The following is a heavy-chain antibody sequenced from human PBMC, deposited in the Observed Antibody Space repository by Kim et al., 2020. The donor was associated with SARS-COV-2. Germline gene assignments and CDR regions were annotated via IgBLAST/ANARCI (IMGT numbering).Heavy chain of an antibody. CDR2: INHSGST. D-gene: IGHD3-10*02. Sequence: SETLSLTCAVYGGSFSGYYWSWIRQPPGKGLEWIGEINHSGSTNYNPSLKSRVTISVDTSKNQFSLKLSSVTAADTAVYYCARASTTTFGELLYPVNYHIKYYFDYWGQGTLVTVSS. CDR1: GGSFSGYY. V-gene: IGHV4-34*01. J-gene: IGHJ4*02. CDR3: ARASTTTFGELLYPVNYHIKYYFDY.